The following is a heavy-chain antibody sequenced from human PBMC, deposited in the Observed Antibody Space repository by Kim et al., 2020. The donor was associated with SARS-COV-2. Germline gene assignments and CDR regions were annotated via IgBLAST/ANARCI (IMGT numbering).Heavy chain of an antibody. V-gene: IGHV5-51*01. Sequence: GESLKISCKGSGYSFTSYWIGWVRQMPGKGLEWMGIIYPGDSDTRYSPSFQGQVTISADKSISTAYLQWSSLKASDTAMYYCAGGESGYDYVRRGPPAPEYYYYYGVDIWGQGTTVTVS. J-gene: IGHJ6*02. CDR1: GYSFTSYW. D-gene: IGHD5-12*01. CDR2: IYPGDSDT. CDR3: AGGESGYDYVRRGPPAPEYYYYYGVDI.